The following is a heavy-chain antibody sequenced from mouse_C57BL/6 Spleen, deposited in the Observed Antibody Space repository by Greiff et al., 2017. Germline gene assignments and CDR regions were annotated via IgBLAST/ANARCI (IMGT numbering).Heavy chain of an antibody. CDR2: IYPGSGNT. J-gene: IGHJ3*01. CDR1: GYSFTSYY. CDR3: AKSLYDAFAY. V-gene: IGHV1-66*01. Sequence: QVQLQQSGPELVKPGASVKISCKASGYSFTSYYIHWVKQRPGPGLAWIGWIYPGSGNTKYNEKFKGKATLTADTSSSTAYMQLSSLTSEDSAVYYCAKSLYDAFAYWGQGTLVTVSA. D-gene: IGHD2-3*01.